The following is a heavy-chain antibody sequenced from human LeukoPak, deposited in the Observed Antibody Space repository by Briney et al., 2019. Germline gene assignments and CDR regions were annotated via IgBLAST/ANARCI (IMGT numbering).Heavy chain of an antibody. D-gene: IGHD4-17*01. V-gene: IGHV4-4*07. J-gene: IGHJ4*02. CDR2: IHTSGSA. CDR1: GSSFNTYY. Sequence: PSETLSVTCSVSGSSFNTYYWSWIRQPAGKAPEWIGRIHTSGSADHSPSLQSRVTISVDMSKKEFSLKLTSVTAADTAVYYCARDIVYLIDEDYGWGQGILVTVSS. CDR3: ARDIVYLIDEDYG.